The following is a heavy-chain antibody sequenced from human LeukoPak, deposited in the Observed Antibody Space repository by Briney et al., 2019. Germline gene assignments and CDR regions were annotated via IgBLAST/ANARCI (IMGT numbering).Heavy chain of an antibody. CDR2: INSDGSST. CDR3: AKDLSYSTDWPYFDY. Sequence: PGGSLRLSCAASGFTFSSYWMHWVRQAPGKGLVWVSRINSDGSSTSYADSVKGRFTISRDNSKNTLYLQLNSLRIEDTAVYYCAKDLSYSTDWPYFDYWGQGTLVTVSS. V-gene: IGHV3-74*01. D-gene: IGHD6-19*01. CDR1: GFTFSSYW. J-gene: IGHJ4*02.